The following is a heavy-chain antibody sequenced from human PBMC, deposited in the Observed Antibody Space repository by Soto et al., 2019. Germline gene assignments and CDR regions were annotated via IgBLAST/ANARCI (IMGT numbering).Heavy chain of an antibody. J-gene: IGHJ4*02. CDR2: IRSKNYGGAT. Sequence: GGPLRLSCTASGFTFGDHALGWFRQAPGKGQEWIGFIRSKNYGGATEYAASVKDRFTISRDDSKSIAYLQMNSLRTEDTAVYFCSRDLVRSDRSGYWASDYWGLGTLVTVSS. CDR3: SRDLVRSDRSGYWASDY. V-gene: IGHV3-49*03. CDR1: GFTFGDHA. D-gene: IGHD3-3*01.